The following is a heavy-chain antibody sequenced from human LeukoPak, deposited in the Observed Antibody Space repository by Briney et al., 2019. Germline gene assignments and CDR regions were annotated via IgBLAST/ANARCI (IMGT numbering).Heavy chain of an antibody. J-gene: IGHJ5*02. Sequence: GGSLRLPCAASGFTFSSYAMSWVRQAPGKGLEWVSAISGSGGSTYYADSVKGRFTISRDNSKNTLYLQMNSLRAEDTAVHYCAKDYGDYWDWFDPWGQGTLVTVSS. CDR2: ISGSGGST. CDR1: GFTFSSYA. CDR3: AKDYGDYWDWFDP. V-gene: IGHV3-23*01. D-gene: IGHD4-17*01.